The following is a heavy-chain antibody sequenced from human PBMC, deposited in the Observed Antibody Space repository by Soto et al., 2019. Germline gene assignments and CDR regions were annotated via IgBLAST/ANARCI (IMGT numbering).Heavy chain of an antibody. Sequence: QVQLVESGGGVVQPGRSLRLSCAASGFTFSNYAIHWVRQAPGKGLEWVAVLSYDGNNIHYADSVKGRFTVSRDNSKNTLFLQMNGLRTDDMALYYCARGPIGDAAMVTNYFDYWGQGTLVTVSS. CDR3: ARGPIGDAAMVTNYFDY. CDR2: LSYDGNNI. CDR1: GFTFSNYA. J-gene: IGHJ4*02. V-gene: IGHV3-30-3*01. D-gene: IGHD5-18*01.